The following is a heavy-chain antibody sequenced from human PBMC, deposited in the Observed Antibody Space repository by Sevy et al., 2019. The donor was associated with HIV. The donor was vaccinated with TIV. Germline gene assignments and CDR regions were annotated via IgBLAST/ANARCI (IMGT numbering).Heavy chain of an antibody. CDR3: AATKDYYDNSGSTFDY. J-gene: IGHJ4*02. V-gene: IGHV1-24*01. D-gene: IGHD3-22*01. CDR1: GYTLTNLS. CDR2: FDPEDGER. Sequence: ASVKVSCKVSGYTLTNLSMHWVRQAPGKRLEWMGSFDPEDGERMYAQKFQGRVTLTEDTSAETAYMELSSLRSEDTAVYYCAATKDYYDNSGSTFDYWGQGTLVTVSS.